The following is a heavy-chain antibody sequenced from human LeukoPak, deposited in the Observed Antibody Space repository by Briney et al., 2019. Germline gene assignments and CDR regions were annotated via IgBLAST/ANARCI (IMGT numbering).Heavy chain of an antibody. CDR2: VSGCTSYT. CDR3: ARYVAGLKEALDS. J-gene: IGHJ4*02. D-gene: IGHD6-19*01. V-gene: IGHV3-11*06. CDR1: GFTFSDYY. Sequence: GGSLRLSCAASGFTFSDYYMSWIRQPPGKGLEWLSYVSGCTSYTDYADSVKGRFSISRDNAKKALYLQMNSLRAEDTAVSYCARYVAGLKEALDSWGQGTLVTVSS.